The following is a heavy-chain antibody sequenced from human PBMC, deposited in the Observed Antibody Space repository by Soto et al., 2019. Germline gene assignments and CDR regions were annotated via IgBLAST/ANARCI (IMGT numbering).Heavy chain of an antibody. CDR2: ISYDGSNK. Sequence: GGSLRLSCAASGFTFSSYGMHWVRQAPGKGLEWVAVISYDGSNKYCADSVKGRFTISRDNSKNTLYLQMNSLRAEDTAVYYCAKTPRSGSKIGYYFDYWGQGTLVTVSS. CDR3: AKTPRSGSKIGYYFDY. V-gene: IGHV3-30*18. CDR1: GFTFSSYG. J-gene: IGHJ4*02. D-gene: IGHD3-10*01.